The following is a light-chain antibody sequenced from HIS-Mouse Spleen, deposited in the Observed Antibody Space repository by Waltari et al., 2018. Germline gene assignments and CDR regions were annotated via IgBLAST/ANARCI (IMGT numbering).Light chain of an antibody. CDR2: GAS. V-gene: IGKV3-15*01. CDR3: QQYNNLWT. J-gene: IGKJ1*01. CDR1: QSVSSN. Sequence: EIVMTQSPATLSVSPGERATLSCRASQSVSSNLAGYQQKPGQAPRLLINGASTRATGITARFSGSGSVTEFTLTISSMQSEDFAVYYCQQYNNLWTFGQGTKVEIK.